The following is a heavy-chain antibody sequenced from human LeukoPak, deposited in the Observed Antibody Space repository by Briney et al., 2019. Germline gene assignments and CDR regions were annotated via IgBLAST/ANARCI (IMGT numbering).Heavy chain of an antibody. CDR3: AKDRFGYGGNSDY. V-gene: IGHV3-23*01. D-gene: IGHD4-23*01. CDR1: GFTFSSYA. Sequence: PGGSLRLSCAASGFTFSSYAMSWVRQAPGKGLEWVSAISGGGGSTYYADSVKGRFTISRDNSKNTLYLQMNSLRAEDTAVYYCAKDRFGYGGNSDYWGQGTLVTVSS. CDR2: ISGGGGST. J-gene: IGHJ4*02.